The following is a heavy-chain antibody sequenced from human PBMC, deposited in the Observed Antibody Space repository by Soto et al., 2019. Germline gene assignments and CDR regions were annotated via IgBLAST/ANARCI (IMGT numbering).Heavy chain of an antibody. CDR3: ARASYSGSSDY. Sequence: SETLSLTCTVSGGSVSSGSYYWSWIRQPPGKGVEWIGYIYYSGSTNYNPSLKSRVTISVDTSKNQFSLKLSSVTAADTAVYYCARASYSGSSDYWGQGTLVTVSS. CDR2: IYYSGST. J-gene: IGHJ4*02. CDR1: GGSVSSGSYY. V-gene: IGHV4-61*01. D-gene: IGHD1-26*01.